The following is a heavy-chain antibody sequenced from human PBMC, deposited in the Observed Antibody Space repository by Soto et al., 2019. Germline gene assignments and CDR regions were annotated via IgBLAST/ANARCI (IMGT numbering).Heavy chain of an antibody. D-gene: IGHD6-13*01. V-gene: IGHV1-69*06. J-gene: IGHJ4*02. CDR1: GGTFSSYA. Sequence: QVQLVQSGAEVKKPGSSVKVSCKASGGTFSSYAIRWVRQATGQGLEWMGGIIPIFGTANYAQKFQGRGTITADKSTSTAYMERSSLRSEDTAVYYCARERGEQQLVRWYFDYWGQGTLVTVSS. CDR3: ARERGEQQLVRWYFDY. CDR2: IIPIFGTA.